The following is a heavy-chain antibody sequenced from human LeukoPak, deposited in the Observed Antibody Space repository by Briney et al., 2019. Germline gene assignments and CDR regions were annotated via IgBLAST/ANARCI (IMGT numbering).Heavy chain of an antibody. V-gene: IGHV3-7*01. Sequence: GGSLRLSCAASGFTFSSYWMSWVRQAPGKGLEWVANVKQDGSEKYYVDSVKGRFTISRDNAKNSLYLQMNSLRAEDTAVYYCAREVYCSSTSCYTGYFQHWGQGTLVTVSS. CDR2: VKQDGSEK. CDR1: GFTFSSYW. D-gene: IGHD2-2*02. J-gene: IGHJ1*01. CDR3: AREVYCSSTSCYTGYFQH.